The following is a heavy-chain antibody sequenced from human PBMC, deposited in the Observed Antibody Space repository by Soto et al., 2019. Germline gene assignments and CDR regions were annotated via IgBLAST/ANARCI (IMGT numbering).Heavy chain of an antibody. V-gene: IGHV4-59*08. CDR3: ARHPLHPFDY. J-gene: IGHJ4*02. CDR1: GGSISSYY. CDR2: IYYSGST. Sequence: PSETLSLTCTVFGGSISSYYWSWIRQPPGKGLEWIGCIYYSGSTNYNPSLKSRVTISVDTSKNQFSLKLSSVTAADTAVYYCARHPLHPFDYWGQGTLVTVSS.